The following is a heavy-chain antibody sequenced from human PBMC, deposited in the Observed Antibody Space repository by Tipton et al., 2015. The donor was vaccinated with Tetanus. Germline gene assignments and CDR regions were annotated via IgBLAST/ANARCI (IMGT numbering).Heavy chain of an antibody. Sequence: TLSLTCTVSGGSVSSGSYYWAWIRQPPGKGLEYIGYILYGGSTHYSPSLKSRVTVSADPSKNQFSLKLSSVTAADTAVYYCARATEHDIMTGYDNWGPGTQVTVSS. V-gene: IGHV4-61*01. D-gene: IGHD3-9*01. CDR2: ILYGGST. CDR1: GGSVSSGSYY. CDR3: ARATEHDIMTGYDN. J-gene: IGHJ4*02.